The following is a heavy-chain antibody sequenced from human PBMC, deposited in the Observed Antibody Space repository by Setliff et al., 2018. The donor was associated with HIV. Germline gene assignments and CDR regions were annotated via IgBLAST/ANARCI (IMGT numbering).Heavy chain of an antibody. V-gene: IGHV3-30*02. CDR2: IWDDGSNE. CDR1: GFTFSRYG. J-gene: IGHJ4*02. D-gene: IGHD2-2*01. CDR3: AKEDQRVTSADY. Sequence: TGGSLRLSCAASGFTFSRYGMHWVRQAPGKGLEWVAVIWDDGSNEYYADSVKGRFTISRDNSKNTLFLQMNSLRSEDTAVYYCAKEDQRVTSADYWGQGTPVTVSS.